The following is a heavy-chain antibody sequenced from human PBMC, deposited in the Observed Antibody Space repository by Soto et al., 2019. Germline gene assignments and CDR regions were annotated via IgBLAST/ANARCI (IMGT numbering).Heavy chain of an antibody. Sequence: LTQTLSLTCAISGDSVSSNSAAWNWIRQSPSRGLEWLGRTYYRSKWYNDYAVSVKSRITINPDTSKNQFSLQLNSVTPEDTAVYYCARDKDIVVVPAATYYYYYGMDVWGQGTTVTVSS. CDR3: ARDKDIVVVPAATYYYYYGMDV. V-gene: IGHV6-1*01. CDR2: TYYRSKWYN. D-gene: IGHD2-2*01. CDR1: GDSVSSNSAA. J-gene: IGHJ6*02.